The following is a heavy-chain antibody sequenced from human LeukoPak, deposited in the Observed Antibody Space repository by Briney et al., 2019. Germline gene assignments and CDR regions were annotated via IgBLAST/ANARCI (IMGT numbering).Heavy chain of an antibody. J-gene: IGHJ5*02. Sequence: SVNVSCKASAYTFTSYAMNWVRQPPGQGLEWMGWINTNTGNPTYAQGFTGRFVFSLDTSVSTAYLQISSLKAEDTAVYYCARDFPSDSSSWPPRFDPWGQGTLVTVSS. D-gene: IGHD6-13*01. CDR2: INTNTGNP. V-gene: IGHV7-4-1*02. CDR3: ARDFPSDSSSWPPRFDP. CDR1: AYTFTSYA.